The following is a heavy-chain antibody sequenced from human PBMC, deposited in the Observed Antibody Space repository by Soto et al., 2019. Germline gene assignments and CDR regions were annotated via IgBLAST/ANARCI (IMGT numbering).Heavy chain of an antibody. CDR1: GYTFTSYG. Sequence: QVQLVQSGAAVKKPAASVKVSCKASGYTFTSYGISWVRQAPGQGLEWMGWISAYNGNTTYAQKLQGRDTMTTDTSTSTAYMEVRSLRSDDTAVYYCARDGALGENYYSDGMDVWGQGTTVTVSS. CDR2: ISAYNGNT. CDR3: ARDGALGENYYSDGMDV. J-gene: IGHJ6*02. V-gene: IGHV1-18*01. D-gene: IGHD3-16*01.